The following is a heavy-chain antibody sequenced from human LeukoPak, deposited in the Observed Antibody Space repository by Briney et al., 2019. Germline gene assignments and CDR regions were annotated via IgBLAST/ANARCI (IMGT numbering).Heavy chain of an antibody. V-gene: IGHV3-33*01. D-gene: IGHD4-17*01. Sequence: PGTSLRLSCEVSGFSFRNYGMHWLRQAPGKGLKWVAVIWYDGSNKYYADSVKGRFTISRDNSKNTLYLQMNSLRVEDTAVYYCARDGPAGDHGVTTYYFDYWGQGTLVTVSS. J-gene: IGHJ4*02. CDR1: GFSFRNYG. CDR3: ARDGPAGDHGVTTYYFDY. CDR2: IWYDGSNK.